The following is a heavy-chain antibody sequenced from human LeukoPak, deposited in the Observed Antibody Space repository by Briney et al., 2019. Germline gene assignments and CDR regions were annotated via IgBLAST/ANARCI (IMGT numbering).Heavy chain of an antibody. V-gene: IGHV3-23*01. CDR1: GFTFSSYA. CDR2: ISGSGGST. D-gene: IGHD3-22*01. Sequence: GGSLRLSCAASGFTFSSYAMSWVRQAPGKGLEWVSAISGSGGSTYYADSVKGRFTISRDNSKNTLYLQMNSLRAEDTAVYYCAKDCYDSSGYYWGGGYYFDYWGQGTLVTVSS. J-gene: IGHJ4*02. CDR3: AKDCYDSSGYYWGGGYYFDY.